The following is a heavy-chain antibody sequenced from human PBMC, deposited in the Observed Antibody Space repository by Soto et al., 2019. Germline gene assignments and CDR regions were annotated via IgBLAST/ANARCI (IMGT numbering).Heavy chain of an antibody. Sequence: ASETLSLTCAVYGVSFSGYYWSWIRQPPGKGLEWIGEINHSGSTNYNPSLKSRVTISVDTSKNQFSLKLSSVTAADTAAYYCARVIAVAGIVGRYYFDYWGQGTLVTVSS. CDR3: ARVIAVAGIVGRYYFDY. J-gene: IGHJ4*02. D-gene: IGHD6-19*01. V-gene: IGHV4-34*01. CDR2: INHSGST. CDR1: GVSFSGYY.